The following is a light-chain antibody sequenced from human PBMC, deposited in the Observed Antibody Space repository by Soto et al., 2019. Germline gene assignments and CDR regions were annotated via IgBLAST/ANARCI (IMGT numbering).Light chain of an antibody. CDR2: GAS. CDR1: QRVSSGY. CDR3: QQYTGPPTT. J-gene: IGKJ5*01. V-gene: IGKV3-20*01. Sequence: EIVLTQSPGTLSLSPGERATLSCRASQRVSSGYLAWYQQKPGQAPRLLIYGASNRATDIPDRFSGSGSGTDFTLTITRLEPEDSAVYFCQQYTGPPTTFGQGTRLEIK.